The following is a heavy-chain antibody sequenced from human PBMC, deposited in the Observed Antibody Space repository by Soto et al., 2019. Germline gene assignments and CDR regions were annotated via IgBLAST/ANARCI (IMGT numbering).Heavy chain of an antibody. CDR3: ARGGRFAVADTDY. Sequence: QVQLVQSGVEVKKPGASVKVSCKASGYSFSNYGITWVRQAPGQGLEWLGWISGYNGNTNYAQTFQGRVTMTTDTSTSTAYMDLMSLRYDDPAVYYCARGGRFAVADTDYWGQGTLLTVSS. D-gene: IGHD3-3*01. V-gene: IGHV1-18*01. CDR1: GYSFSNYG. CDR2: ISGYNGNT. J-gene: IGHJ4*02.